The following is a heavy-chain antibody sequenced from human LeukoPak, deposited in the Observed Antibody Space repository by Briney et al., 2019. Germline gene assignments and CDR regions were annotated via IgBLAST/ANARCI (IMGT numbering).Heavy chain of an antibody. J-gene: IGHJ4*02. CDR1: GFTFSSYA. CDR2: ISGSGGST. D-gene: IGHD2-8*01. CDR3: ARVGVARPGFSDY. V-gene: IGHV3-23*01. Sequence: GGSLRLSCAASGFTFSSYAMSWVRQAPGKGLEWVSAISGSGGSTYYADSVKGRFTISRDNSKNTLYLQMNSLRAEDTAVYYCARVGVARPGFSDYWGQGTLVTVSS.